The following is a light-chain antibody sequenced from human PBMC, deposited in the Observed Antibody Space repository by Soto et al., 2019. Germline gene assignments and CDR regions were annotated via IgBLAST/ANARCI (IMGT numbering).Light chain of an antibody. CDR3: QQYGSSYPWT. CDR1: QSVSSSY. CDR2: GAS. V-gene: IGKV3-20*01. J-gene: IGKJ1*01. Sequence: EIVLTQSPGTLSLSPGERATLSCRASQSVSSSYLAWYQQKPGQAPRLLIYGASSRATGIPARFSGRGSGTDFTLTIRRLEPEDFAVYYCQQYGSSYPWTFGQGTKVDIK.